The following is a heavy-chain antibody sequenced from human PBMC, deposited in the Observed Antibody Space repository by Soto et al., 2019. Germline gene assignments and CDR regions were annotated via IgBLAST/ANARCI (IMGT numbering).Heavy chain of an antibody. CDR2: IKKDGSKI. D-gene: IGHD6-13*01. V-gene: IGHV3-7*05. CDR1: GVSFGSSW. CDR3: ARDVSPGSSSLYLDAFDI. J-gene: IGHJ3*02. Sequence: EVQLVESGGDLVQPGGSLRLSCAASGVSFGSSWMTWVRQAPGKGLEWVANIKKDGSKINYLDSVRGRFTVSRDNAKNFLYLEMNSLRAEDTALYYCARDVSPGSSSLYLDAFDICGQGTMVTVSS.